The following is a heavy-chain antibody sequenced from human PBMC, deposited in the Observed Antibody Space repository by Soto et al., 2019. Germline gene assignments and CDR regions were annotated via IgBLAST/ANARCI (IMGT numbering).Heavy chain of an antibody. CDR3: ARGGHPSGYDWDAFDI. Sequence: HPGGSLRLSCAASGFTFSSYDMHWVRQATGKGLEWVSAIGTAGDTYYPGSVKGRFTISRENAKNSLYLQMNSLRAGDTAVYYCARGGHPSGYDWDAFDIWGQGTMVTVSS. CDR2: IGTAGDT. J-gene: IGHJ3*02. CDR1: GFTFSSYD. V-gene: IGHV3-13*01. D-gene: IGHD5-12*01.